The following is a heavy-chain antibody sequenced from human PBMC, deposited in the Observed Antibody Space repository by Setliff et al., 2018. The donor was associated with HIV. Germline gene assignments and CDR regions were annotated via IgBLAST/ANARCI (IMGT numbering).Heavy chain of an antibody. D-gene: IGHD3-3*01. CDR2: LNTGNGKT. CDR3: ARDRDNFWSGPFDY. Sequence: GASVKVSCKAFGDTVTGHSIHWVRQAPGQRLEWMGWLNTGNGKTKYSQRFQDRVTFTRDTSARTAYMELRSPRSEDSAVYYCARDRDNFWSGPFDYWGQGTLVTVSS. CDR1: GDTVTGHS. V-gene: IGHV1-3*04. J-gene: IGHJ4*02.